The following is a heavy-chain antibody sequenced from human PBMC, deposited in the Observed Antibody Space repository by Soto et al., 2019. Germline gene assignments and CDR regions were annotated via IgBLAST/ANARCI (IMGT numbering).Heavy chain of an antibody. D-gene: IGHD1-1*01. J-gene: IGHJ4*02. V-gene: IGHV4-34*01. CDR1: GQSFSGHA. CDR3: YDY. Sequence: QVQLQQWGAGLVKPSETLSLSCAVYGQSFSGHAWAWIRQPPGKGLEWIGEINESRSTYYNPSLKSRVTISTDTSNNPFSLKLSSVALPGELEDVKYDYWGQGTLVNVSS. CDR2: INESRST.